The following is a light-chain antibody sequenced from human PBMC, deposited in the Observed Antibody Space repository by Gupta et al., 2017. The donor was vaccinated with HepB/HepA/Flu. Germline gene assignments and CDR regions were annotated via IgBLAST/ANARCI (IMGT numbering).Light chain of an antibody. Sequence: DIQMTQSPSSLSAFVGDRVTITCQASQDIDNNKLNWYHQRPGQAPKLLLYDVSKSQPGVPSRFTGSGSAKQFTFTISSLQPEDIGTYYCQQFHYLPLTFGGGTKVEI. CDR1: QDIDNN. J-gene: IGKJ4*01. CDR2: DVS. V-gene: IGKV1-33*01. CDR3: QQFHYLPLT.